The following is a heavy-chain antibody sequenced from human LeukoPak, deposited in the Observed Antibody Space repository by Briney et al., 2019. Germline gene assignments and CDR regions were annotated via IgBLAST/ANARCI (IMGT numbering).Heavy chain of an antibody. CDR2: IYHSGST. CDR3: ALVVVVAGTDLFDP. V-gene: IGHV4-38-2*02. D-gene: IGHD2-15*01. Sequence: KASETLSLTCTFSGYSVSSGYYWGWIRQPPGKGLEWIGSIYHSGSTYYNPSLKSRVTISVDTSKNQFSLKLTSVTAADTAVYYCALVVVVAGTDLFDPWGQGTLVTVSS. J-gene: IGHJ5*02. CDR1: GYSVSSGYY.